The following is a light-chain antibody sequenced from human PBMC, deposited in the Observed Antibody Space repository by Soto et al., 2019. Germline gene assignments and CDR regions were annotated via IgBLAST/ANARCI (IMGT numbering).Light chain of an antibody. CDR3: QQSSNTPIT. CDR1: QSISTY. CDR2: AAS. V-gene: IGKV1-39*01. J-gene: IGKJ5*01. Sequence: SQSISTYLNWYQQKPGKAPKLLIYAASSLQSGVPSRFSGSGSGTDFTLTISSLQPEDFETYYCQQSSNTPITFGQGTRLEIK.